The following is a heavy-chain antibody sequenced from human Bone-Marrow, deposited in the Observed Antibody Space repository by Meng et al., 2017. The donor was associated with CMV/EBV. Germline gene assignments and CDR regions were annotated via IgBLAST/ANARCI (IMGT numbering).Heavy chain of an antibody. J-gene: IGHJ3*02. CDR1: GFTFTSSA. D-gene: IGHD2-2*01. V-gene: IGHV1-2*02. CDR3: ARVSKSPFIVVVLKGAFDI. Sequence: ASVKVSCKASGFTFTSSAVQWVRQARGQRLEWIGWINPNSGGTNYAQKFQGRVTMTRDTSISTAYMELSRLRSDDTAVYYCARVSKSPFIVVVLKGAFDIWGQGTMVTVSS. CDR2: INPNSGGT.